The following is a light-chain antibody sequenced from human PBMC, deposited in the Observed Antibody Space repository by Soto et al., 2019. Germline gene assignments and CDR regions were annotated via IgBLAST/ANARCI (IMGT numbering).Light chain of an antibody. V-gene: IGKV1-13*02. J-gene: IGKJ4*01. CDR3: QQFNSYPHT. CDR2: DAS. Sequence: LQMTKKKTSLAASVGNRVTLTCRASQGISSALAWYQQKPGKAPKLLIYDASSLESGVPSRFSGSGSGTDFTLTISSLQPEDFATYYCQQFNSYPHTFGGGTKVDIK. CDR1: QGISSA.